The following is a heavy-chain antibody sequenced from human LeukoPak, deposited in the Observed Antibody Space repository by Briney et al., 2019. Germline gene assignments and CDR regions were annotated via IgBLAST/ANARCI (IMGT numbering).Heavy chain of an antibody. Sequence: ASVKVSCKTSGYLFTTYGISWVRQAPGQGLEWMGWISTYNANTYYAQKLQGRVTMTTDTSTTTAYMELRSLRSDDTAVYYCARDITFGGVIGYWGQGTLVTVSS. D-gene: IGHD3-16*02. CDR3: ARDITFGGVIGY. J-gene: IGHJ4*02. CDR1: GYLFTTYG. CDR2: ISTYNANT. V-gene: IGHV1-18*01.